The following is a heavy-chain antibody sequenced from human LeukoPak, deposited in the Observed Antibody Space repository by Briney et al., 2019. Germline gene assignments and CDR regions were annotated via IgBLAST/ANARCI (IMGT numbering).Heavy chain of an antibody. Sequence: VASVKVSCKASGYTFTSYAMNWVRQAPGQGLEWMGWINTNTGNPTYAQGFTGRFVFSLDTSVSTAYLQISSLKAEDTAVYYCAREGVALYYYDSSGYWGHYFDYWGQGTLVTVSS. V-gene: IGHV7-4-1*02. CDR1: GYTFTSYA. CDR3: AREGVALYYYDSSGYWGHYFDY. J-gene: IGHJ4*02. D-gene: IGHD3-22*01. CDR2: INTNTGNP.